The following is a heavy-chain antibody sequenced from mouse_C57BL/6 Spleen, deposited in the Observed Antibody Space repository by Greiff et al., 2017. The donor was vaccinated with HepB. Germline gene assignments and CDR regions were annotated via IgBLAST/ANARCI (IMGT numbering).Heavy chain of an antibody. J-gene: IGHJ2*01. Sequence: VQLKESGAELVRPGASVTLSCKASGYTFTDYEMHWVKQTPVHGLEWIGAIDPETGGTAYNQKFKGKAILTADKSSSTAYMELRSLTSEDSAVYYCTYYYGGYWGQGTTLTVSS. V-gene: IGHV1-15*01. CDR3: TYYYGGY. CDR1: GYTFTDYE. CDR2: IDPETGGT.